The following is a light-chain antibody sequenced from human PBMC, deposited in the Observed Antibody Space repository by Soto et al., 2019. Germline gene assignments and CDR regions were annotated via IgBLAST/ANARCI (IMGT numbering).Light chain of an antibody. CDR1: ESVSSN. Sequence: EVVMPQSPATLSVSPGARGTLSCRASESVSSNLAWYQQRPGQAPRLVIYGASTRATGIPARFSGGGSGTEFTLTISSLQSEDLAVYYCQKYNSWPPITFGKGTRLEIK. V-gene: IGKV3-15*01. CDR2: GAS. CDR3: QKYNSWPPIT. J-gene: IGKJ5*01.